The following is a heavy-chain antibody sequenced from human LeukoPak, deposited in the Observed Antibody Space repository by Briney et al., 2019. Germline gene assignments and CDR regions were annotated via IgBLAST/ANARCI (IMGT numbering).Heavy chain of an antibody. CDR2: ITGSGSTT. CDR1: GFAFSNYG. J-gene: IGHJ4*02. D-gene: IGHD2-15*01. V-gene: IGHV3-23*01. CDR3: ALAAAASSFDY. Sequence: GGSLRLSCAASGFAFSNYGMNWVRQAPGKGLEWVSGITGSGSTTYYADSVKGRFTISRDNSKNTLYLQMNSPRAEDTAVYYCALAAAASSFDYWGQGTLLTVSS.